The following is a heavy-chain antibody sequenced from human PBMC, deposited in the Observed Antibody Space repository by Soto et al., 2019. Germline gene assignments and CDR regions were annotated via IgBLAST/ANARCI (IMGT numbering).Heavy chain of an antibody. CDR1: GVSISSSY. CDR3: ARGGRVRGVIITKGSMDV. J-gene: IGHJ6*02. CDR2: IYDSGST. D-gene: IGHD3-10*01. V-gene: IGHV4-59*08. Sequence: PSGTLSLTCTVSGVSISSSYWSWIRQPPGKGLEWIGYIYDSGSTYYNSSLKSRVTMSVDTSKNQFSLKLNSVTAADTAVYYCARGGRVRGVIITKGSMDVWGQGTTVTVS.